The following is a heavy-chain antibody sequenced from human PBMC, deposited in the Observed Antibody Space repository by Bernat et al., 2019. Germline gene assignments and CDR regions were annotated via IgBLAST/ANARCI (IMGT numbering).Heavy chain of an antibody. CDR2: ISYDGSNK. CDR3: AKDRDSGSYLYYFDY. J-gene: IGHJ4*02. Sequence: QVQLVESGGGVVQPGRSLRLPCAASGFTFSSYAMHWVRQAPGKGLGWVAVISYDGSNKYYADSVKGRFTISRDNSKNTLYLQMNSLRAEDTAVYYCAKDRDSGSYLYYFDYWGQGTLVTVSS. V-gene: IGHV3-30*04. CDR1: GFTFSSYA. D-gene: IGHD1-26*01.